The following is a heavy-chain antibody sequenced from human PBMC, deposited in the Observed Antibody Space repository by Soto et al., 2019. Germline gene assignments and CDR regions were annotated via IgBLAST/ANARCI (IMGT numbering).Heavy chain of an antibody. CDR3: ARRADIAAAGTGWFDP. J-gene: IGHJ5*02. CDR1: GGSISSGGYY. Sequence: QVQLQESGPGLVKPSQTLSLTCTVSGGSISSGGYYWSWIRQHPGKGLEWIGYIYYSGSTYYNPSLKSRVTISVDTAKNQVSLKLSSVTAADTAVYYCARRADIAAAGTGWFDPWGQGTLVTVSS. D-gene: IGHD6-13*01. V-gene: IGHV4-31*03. CDR2: IYYSGST.